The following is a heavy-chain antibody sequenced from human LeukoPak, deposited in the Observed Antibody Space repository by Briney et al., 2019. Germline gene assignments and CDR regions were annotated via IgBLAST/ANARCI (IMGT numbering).Heavy chain of an antibody. D-gene: IGHD3-22*01. CDR1: AYTFTSYG. V-gene: IGHV1-18*01. CDR2: INAYNGNT. CDR3: ARDGLEDDSSGYYYEVGAFDY. J-gene: IGHJ4*02. Sequence: ASVKVSCKASAYTFTSYGITWVRQAPGQGLEWMGWINAYNGNTNYAQKLQGRVTMTTDTSTSTAYMDLRSLTSDDTAVYYCARDGLEDDSSGYYYEVGAFDYWGQGTLVTVSS.